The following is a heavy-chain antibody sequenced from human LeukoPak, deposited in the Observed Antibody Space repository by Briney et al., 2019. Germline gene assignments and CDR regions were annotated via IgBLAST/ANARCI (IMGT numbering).Heavy chain of an antibody. CDR1: GYTFTSYG. D-gene: IGHD2/OR15-2a*01. CDR3: ARGSLFPPLNWFAT. J-gene: IGHJ5*02. CDR2: SSAYNGNT. V-gene: IGHV1-18*01. Sequence: ASVKVSCKASGYTFTSYGISWGRQAPGQGLEWMGWSSAYNGNTNYAQKLQGRVTMTPATSTRTAYRALRRLRSDETAVYYCARGSLFPPLNWFATWGQGTLVTASS.